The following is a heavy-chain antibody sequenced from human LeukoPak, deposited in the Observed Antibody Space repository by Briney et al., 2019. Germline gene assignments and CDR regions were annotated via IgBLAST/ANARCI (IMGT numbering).Heavy chain of an antibody. J-gene: IGHJ5*02. CDR3: ARVGNDFDP. Sequence: GGSLRLSCAASGITFSDYHMTWIRQAPGEGLEWLSYISSSSSSTYYADSVKGRFTISRDNAKNTLYLQMNSLRADDTAVYYCARVGNDFDPWGQGTLVTVSS. CDR1: GITFSDYH. V-gene: IGHV3-11*03. CDR2: ISSSSSST. D-gene: IGHD1-1*01.